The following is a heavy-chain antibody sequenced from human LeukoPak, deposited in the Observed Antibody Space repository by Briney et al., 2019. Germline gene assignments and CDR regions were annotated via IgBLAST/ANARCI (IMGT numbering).Heavy chain of an antibody. CDR3: AKDSGYTYGLSPYYFDC. V-gene: IGHV3-21*04. CDR1: GFTVSSYN. Sequence: GSLRLSCVVSGFTVSSYNMNWVRQAPGKGLEWVSCISISSSYMHYADSVKGRFTISRDNAKNSLYLQMSSLRAEDTAVYYCAKDSGYTYGLSPYYFDCWGQGTLVTVSA. CDR2: ISISSSYM. J-gene: IGHJ4*02. D-gene: IGHD5-18*01.